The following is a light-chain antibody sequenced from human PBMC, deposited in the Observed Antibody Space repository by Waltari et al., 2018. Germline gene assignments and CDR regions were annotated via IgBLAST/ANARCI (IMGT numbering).Light chain of an antibody. J-gene: IGLJ2*01. Sequence: SYDLTQPPSVSASPGQTASIACFGDKLGDKYVSWYQQKPGQPPVLVIYQDTKRPSVIPERFSASNSGNTATLTVSETQAVDEASYYCQTWDSNTVVFGGGTTLTVL. CDR3: QTWDSNTVV. CDR2: QDT. V-gene: IGLV3-1*01. CDR1: KLGDKY.